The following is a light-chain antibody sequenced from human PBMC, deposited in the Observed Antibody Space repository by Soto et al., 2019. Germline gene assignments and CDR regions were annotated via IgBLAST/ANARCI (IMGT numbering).Light chain of an antibody. CDR3: QQRRNWQVT. J-gene: IGKJ5*01. CDR2: GAS. Sequence: EIVMTQSPGTLSLSPGARATLSCRASQSVSSSYLAWYQQKPGQAPSLLIYGASTRATGIPARFSGSGSGTDFTLTISSLEPEDFAVYYCQQRRNWQVTFGQGTRLEIK. V-gene: IGKV3D-20*02. CDR1: QSVSSSY.